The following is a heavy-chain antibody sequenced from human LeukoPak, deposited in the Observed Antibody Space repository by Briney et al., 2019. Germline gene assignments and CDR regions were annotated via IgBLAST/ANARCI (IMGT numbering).Heavy chain of an antibody. D-gene: IGHD7-27*01. V-gene: IGHV3-30*03. J-gene: IGHJ4*02. CDR1: GFTFSSYR. CDR3: ARDPAWGAIDY. Sequence: PGGSLRLSCAASGFTFSSYRMHWVRQVPGKGLEWVTVVSSEGSVKWYADSVKGRFTISRDNAKNTLYVQMDSLRAEDTAVYYCARDPAWGAIDYWGQGTLVTVSS. CDR2: VSSEGSVK.